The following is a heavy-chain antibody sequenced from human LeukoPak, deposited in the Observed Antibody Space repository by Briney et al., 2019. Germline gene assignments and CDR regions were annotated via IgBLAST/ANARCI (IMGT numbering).Heavy chain of an antibody. D-gene: IGHD6-19*01. J-gene: IGHJ5*02. CDR1: GFTFSSYS. Sequence: PGGSLRLFCAASGFTFSSYSMNWVRQAPGEGLGWVSSISSSSSYIYYADSVKGRFTISRDNAKNSLYLQMNSLRAEDTAVYYCARGHSSGWYGWFDPWGQGTLVTVSS. CDR2: ISSSSSYI. CDR3: ARGHSSGWYGWFDP. V-gene: IGHV3-21*01.